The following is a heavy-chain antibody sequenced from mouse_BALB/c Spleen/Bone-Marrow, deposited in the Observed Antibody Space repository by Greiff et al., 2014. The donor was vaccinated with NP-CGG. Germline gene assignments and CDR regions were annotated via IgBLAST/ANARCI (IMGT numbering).Heavy chain of an antibody. D-gene: IGHD1-2*01. J-gene: IGHJ4*01. V-gene: IGHV2-6*02. CDR2: IWSDGST. Sequence: QAQMQQSGPGLVAPSQSLSITCTVSGSSLTSYGVHWVRQPPGKGLEWLVVIWSDGSTTYNSALKSRLSISKDNSKSQVFLKMNSLQTDDTAMYYCAKSLRAYAMDYWGQGTSVTVSS. CDR3: AKSLRAYAMDY. CDR1: GSSLTSYG.